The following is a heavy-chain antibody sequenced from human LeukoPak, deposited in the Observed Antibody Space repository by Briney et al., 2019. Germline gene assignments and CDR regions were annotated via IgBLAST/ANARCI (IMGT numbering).Heavy chain of an antibody. Sequence: GGSLRLSCAASGFIFTEYGMYWVRQAPGKGLEWVAFVRKDATEKKYADSVEGRFTISRDDSENTVYLKMNNLRVDDTAVYYCAKRSGPNSGPFDSWGQGTSVIVSS. V-gene: IGHV3-30*02. CDR1: GFIFTEYG. D-gene: IGHD1-1*01. CDR2: VRKDATEK. CDR3: AKRSGPNSGPFDS. J-gene: IGHJ4*02.